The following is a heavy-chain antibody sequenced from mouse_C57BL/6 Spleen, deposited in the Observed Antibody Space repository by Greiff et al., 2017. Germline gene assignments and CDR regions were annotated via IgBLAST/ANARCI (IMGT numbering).Heavy chain of an antibody. CDR2: IYPGDGDT. CDR1: GYAFSSYW. D-gene: IGHD1-1*01. CDR3: ARPIYGSSPFDY. Sequence: VQLVESGAELVKPGASVKISCKASGYAFSSYWMNWVKQRPGKGLEWIGQIYPGDGDTNYNGKFKGKATLTADKSSSTAYMQLSSLTSEDSAVYFCARPIYGSSPFDYWGQGTTLTVSS. V-gene: IGHV1-80*01. J-gene: IGHJ2*01.